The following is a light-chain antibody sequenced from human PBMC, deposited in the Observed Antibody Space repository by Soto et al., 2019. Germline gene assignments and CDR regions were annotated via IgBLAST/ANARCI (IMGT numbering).Light chain of an antibody. CDR2: WAS. CDR1: QSVLHSPTNNNY. J-gene: IGKJ1*01. V-gene: IGKV4-1*01. Sequence: DIVMTQSPDSLAVSLGERATINCKSSQSVLHSPTNNNYLAWSQKKPGQPPKLLIYWASTRESGVPDRFSGSGSGTDFTLTINSLQAEDAAVYYCHQYYSIPRTFGQGTKVEIK. CDR3: HQYYSIPRT.